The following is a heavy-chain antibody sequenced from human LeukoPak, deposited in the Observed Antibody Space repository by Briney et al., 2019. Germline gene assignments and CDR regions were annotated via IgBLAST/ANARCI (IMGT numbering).Heavy chain of an antibody. CDR1: GGTFSSYA. CDR3: ARDETGYSSGWYPNYFDY. Sequence: SVKVSCKASGGTFSSYAISWVRQAPGQGLEWMGRIIPIFGKANYAQKFQGRVTITADKSTSTAYMELSSLRSEDTAVYYCARDETGYSSGWYPNYFDYWGQGTLVTVSS. D-gene: IGHD6-19*01. V-gene: IGHV1-69*04. CDR2: IIPIFGKA. J-gene: IGHJ4*02.